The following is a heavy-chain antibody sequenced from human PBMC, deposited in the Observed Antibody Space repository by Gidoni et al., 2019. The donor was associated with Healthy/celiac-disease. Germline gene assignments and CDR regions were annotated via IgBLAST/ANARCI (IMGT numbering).Heavy chain of an antibody. Sequence: QVQLVQSGAEVKKPGASVKVSCKASGYTFTSYYMHWVRQAPGQGLEWMGIINPSGGSTSYAQKFQGRVTMTRDTSTSTVYMELSSLRSEDTAVYYCARDRKVPAAMTWGAFDIWGQGTMVTVSS. D-gene: IGHD2-2*01. J-gene: IGHJ3*02. CDR2: INPSGGST. CDR1: GYTFTSYY. CDR3: ARDRKVPAAMTWGAFDI. V-gene: IGHV1-46*01.